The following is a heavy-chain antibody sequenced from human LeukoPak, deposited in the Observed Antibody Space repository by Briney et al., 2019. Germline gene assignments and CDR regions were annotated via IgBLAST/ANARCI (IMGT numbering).Heavy chain of an antibody. Sequence: SETPSLTCTVSGDSISSYYWSWIRQPPGKGLEWIGYIHTGGGTSYIPSLKGRVTISIDTSKNQFSLKLSSVTAADSAVYYCARLTRLSTSPDRYYLDYWGQGTLVTVSS. D-gene: IGHD6-6*01. CDR3: ARLTRLSTSPDRYYLDY. V-gene: IGHV4-4*09. J-gene: IGHJ4*02. CDR1: GDSISSYY. CDR2: IHTGGGT.